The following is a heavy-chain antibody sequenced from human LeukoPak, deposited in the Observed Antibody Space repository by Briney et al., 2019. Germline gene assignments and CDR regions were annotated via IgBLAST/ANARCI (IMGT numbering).Heavy chain of an antibody. V-gene: IGHV4-61*02. CDR1: GGSISSGSYY. D-gene: IGHD2-2*01. J-gene: IGHJ6*03. CDR3: ARQEAPAASGWGYYYYMDV. Sequence: PSETLSLTCTVSGGSISSGSYYWSWIRQPAGKGLEWIGRIYTSGSTNYNPSLKSRVTISVDTSKNQFSLKLSSVTAADTAVYYCARQEAPAASGWGYYYYMDVWGKGTTVTVSS. CDR2: IYTSGST.